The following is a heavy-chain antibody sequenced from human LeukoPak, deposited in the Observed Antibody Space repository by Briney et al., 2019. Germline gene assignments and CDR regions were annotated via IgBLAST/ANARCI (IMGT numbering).Heavy chain of an antibody. CDR3: ARDMTAHSSAVSGVPGNY. D-gene: IGHD2-21*02. CDR2: INWDGSLI. Sequence: GGSLRLSCAASGFSFDDHAMHWVRQAPGKGLEWVSLINWDGSLIYYGDSVRGRFTISRDNSKNSLFLQMHSLRAEDSAFYYCARDMTAHSSAVSGVPGNYWGQGTLVTVSS. J-gene: IGHJ4*02. V-gene: IGHV3-43D*03. CDR1: GFSFDDHA.